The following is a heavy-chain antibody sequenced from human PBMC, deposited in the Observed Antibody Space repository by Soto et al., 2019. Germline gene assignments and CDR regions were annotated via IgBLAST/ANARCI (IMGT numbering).Heavy chain of an antibody. J-gene: IGHJ5*01. V-gene: IGHV1-69*08. CDR1: RGPYSKYS. Sequence: GASVKVCCKASRGPYSKYSVSWVRHSPGHGLEWVGRIIPIFDTTDYAQKFQGRATITADKSTSTVYMDLSSLRSEDTAVYYCAKDLPGELLPTCFDSWGPGTLVTVTS. CDR3: AKDLPGELLPTCFDS. D-gene: IGHD3-10*01. CDR2: IIPIFDTT.